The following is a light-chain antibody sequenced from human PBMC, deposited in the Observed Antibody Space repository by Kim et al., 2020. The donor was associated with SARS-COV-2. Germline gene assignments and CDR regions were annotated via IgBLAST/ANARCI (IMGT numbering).Light chain of an antibody. Sequence: QRVTTACSGSSSSVGRNTVNWYQQRPGTAPQLLIYSENQRASGVPDRFSGSKSGTSASLAIRGLQSEEEADYYCAAWDDSLHGPVFGGGTQLTVL. J-gene: IGLJ2*01. CDR2: SEN. V-gene: IGLV1-44*01. CDR1: SSSVGRNT. CDR3: AAWDDSLHGPV.